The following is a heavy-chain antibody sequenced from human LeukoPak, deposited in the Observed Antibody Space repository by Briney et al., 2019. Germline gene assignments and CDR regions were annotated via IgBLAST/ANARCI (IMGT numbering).Heavy chain of an antibody. J-gene: IGHJ4*02. CDR2: IYHSGST. CDR3: ARRGGYASPIWY. D-gene: IGHD5-12*01. Sequence: SETLSLTCTLSGGSISTYYWSWIRQPPGKGLEWIGYIYHSGSTNYNPSLKSRVTISVDTSKNQFSLKLSSVTPPHTRVYFFARRGGYASPIWYWGPGAPVTVSS. V-gene: IGHV4-59*01. CDR1: GGSISTYY.